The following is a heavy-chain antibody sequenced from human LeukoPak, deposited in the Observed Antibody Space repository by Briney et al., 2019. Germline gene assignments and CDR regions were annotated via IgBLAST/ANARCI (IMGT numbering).Heavy chain of an antibody. Sequence: GASVKVSCKAFGYTFTSNYMHWVRQAPGQGPEWMGVISPSGGSTTYAQKFQGRVTLTRDMSTSTDYLELSSLRSEDTAVYYCARGEVTRTFDYWGQGTLVTVSS. CDR1: GYTFTSNY. J-gene: IGHJ4*02. V-gene: IGHV1-46*01. CDR2: ISPSGGST. D-gene: IGHD2-21*02. CDR3: ARGEVTRTFDY.